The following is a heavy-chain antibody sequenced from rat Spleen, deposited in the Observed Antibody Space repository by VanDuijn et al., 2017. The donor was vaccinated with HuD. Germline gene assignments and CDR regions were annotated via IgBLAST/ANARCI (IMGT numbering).Heavy chain of an antibody. CDR3: TRGYYFDY. CDR2: ISYDGSTP. Sequence: EVQVVESGGGIVQPGRSMKLSCAASGFTFSNSDMVWVRQAPTKGLKWVASISYDGSTPYYRDSVKGRFTISRDNAKSTLYLQMDSLRSEDTATYYCTRGYYFDYWGQGVMVTVSS. J-gene: IGHJ2*01. CDR1: GFTFSNSD. V-gene: IGHV5-7*01.